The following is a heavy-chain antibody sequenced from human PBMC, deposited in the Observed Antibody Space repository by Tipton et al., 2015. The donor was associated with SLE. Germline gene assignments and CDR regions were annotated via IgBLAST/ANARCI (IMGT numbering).Heavy chain of an antibody. CDR3: ARTSYDTSGYNWLDP. V-gene: IGHV5-10-1*01. J-gene: IGHJ5*02. CDR1: GYDFTTYW. CDR2: IDPSGYHT. Sequence: QLVQSGAEVKKPGESLRISCKASGYDFTTYWISWVRQVPGKGLEWMGRIDPSGYHTDYSPSFEGHVAISTAVSINTAYLQWSSLKASDSAIYYCARTSYDTSGYNWLDPWGQGTLVTVSS. D-gene: IGHD3-22*01.